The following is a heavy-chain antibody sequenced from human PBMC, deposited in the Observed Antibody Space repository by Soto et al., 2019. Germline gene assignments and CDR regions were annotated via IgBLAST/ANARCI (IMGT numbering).Heavy chain of an antibody. D-gene: IGHD2-21*02. Sequence: ASVKVSCKASGYTFSNYGITWVRQAPGQGLEWMGWISAYNGNTHFAQKLQGRVTMTTDTSTSTAYMELRSLRSDDTAVYYCARVFEAYCGGDCSATWFAPGGQGTLVTVSS. CDR1: GYTFSNYG. V-gene: IGHV1-18*01. CDR2: ISAYNGNT. J-gene: IGHJ5*02. CDR3: ARVFEAYCGGDCSATWFAP.